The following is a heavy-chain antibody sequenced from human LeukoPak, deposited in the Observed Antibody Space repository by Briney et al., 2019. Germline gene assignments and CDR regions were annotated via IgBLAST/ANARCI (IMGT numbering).Heavy chain of an antibody. J-gene: IGHJ4*02. V-gene: IGHV3-7*01. CDR2: IKQDGSDK. CDR1: GFTFSSSW. D-gene: IGHD3-10*01. Sequence: GGSLRLSCAASGFTFSSSWMSWVRQAPGKGLEWVAHIKQDGSDKYYVDPVKGRFTISGDNAKNSLYLQLNSLRVEDTAMYYCARHSSGSYYTYWGQGTLVTVSS. CDR3: ARHSSGSYYTY.